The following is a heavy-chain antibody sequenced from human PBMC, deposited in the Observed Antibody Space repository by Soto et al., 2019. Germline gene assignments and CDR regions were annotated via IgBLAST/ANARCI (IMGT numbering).Heavy chain of an antibody. D-gene: IGHD2-15*01. Sequence: QVQLVQAGAEVKKPGSSVKVSCKAPGGTFSTYAISWVRHAPGQGLEWMGGVIPIFGTPKYAPKFQGRVTITDDESTSTGYMELRSLRSEDTAVYYCARSQGGSRSLDIYYYYYYGMDVWGQGTTVTVSS. CDR1: GGTFSTYA. V-gene: IGHV1-69*01. J-gene: IGHJ6*02. CDR2: VIPIFGTP. CDR3: ARSQGGSRSLDIYYYYYYGMDV.